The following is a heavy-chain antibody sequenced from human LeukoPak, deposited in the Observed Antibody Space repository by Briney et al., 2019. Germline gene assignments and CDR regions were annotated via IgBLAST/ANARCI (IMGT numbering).Heavy chain of an antibody. CDR2: ISSDGTST. Sequence: GGSLRLSCSASGFTFSSSSMHWVRRAPGKGLVWGSRISSDGTSTNYADSVKGRFIISRDNAKNTLYLQMNSLRAEDTAVYFCARVRSSSWFDYWGQGTLVAVSS. V-gene: IGHV3-74*01. CDR3: ARVRSSSWFDY. J-gene: IGHJ4*02. CDR1: GFTFSSSS. D-gene: IGHD6-13*01.